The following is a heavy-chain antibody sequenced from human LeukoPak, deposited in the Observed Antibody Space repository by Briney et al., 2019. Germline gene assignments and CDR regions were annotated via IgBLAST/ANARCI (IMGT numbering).Heavy chain of an antibody. CDR3: AKKGEQQLPPDYYYYGMDV. CDR2: ISYDGSNK. Sequence: QAGGSLRLSCAASGFTFSSYGMHWVRQAPGKGLEWVAVISYDGSNKYYADSVKGRFTISRDNSKNTLYLQMNSLRAEDTAVYYCAKKGEQQLPPDYYYYGMDVWGQGTTVTVSS. V-gene: IGHV3-30*18. D-gene: IGHD6-13*01. CDR1: GFTFSSYG. J-gene: IGHJ6*02.